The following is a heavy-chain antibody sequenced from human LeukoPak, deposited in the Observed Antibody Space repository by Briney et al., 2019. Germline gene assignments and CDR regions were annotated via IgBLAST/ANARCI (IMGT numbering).Heavy chain of an antibody. V-gene: IGHV1-2*02. CDR2: INPNSGGT. D-gene: IGHD3-3*01. CDR3: ASPLLRFLEWLPPSGGAFDI. Sequence: ASVKVSCKASGYTFTGYYMHWVRQAPGQGLEWMGWINPNSGGTNYAQEFQGRVTMTRDTSISTAYMELSRLRSDGTAVYYCASPLLRFLEWLPPSGGAFDIWGQGTMVTVSS. J-gene: IGHJ3*02. CDR1: GYTFTGYY.